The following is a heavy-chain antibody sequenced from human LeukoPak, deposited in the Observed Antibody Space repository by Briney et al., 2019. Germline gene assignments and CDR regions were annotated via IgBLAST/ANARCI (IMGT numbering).Heavy chain of an antibody. J-gene: IGHJ4*02. V-gene: IGHV3-15*01. CDR1: GFTFSKAW. D-gene: IGHD6-19*01. CDR3: ATDVDSGADY. CDR2: IKSKTDGGTT. Sequence: PGGSLRLSCAASGFTFSKAWMSWVRQAPGKGLEWVGRIKSKTDGGTTDYAAPVKGRSTISRDDSENTLYLQMNILKTEDTAVYYCATDVDSGADYWGQGALVTVSS.